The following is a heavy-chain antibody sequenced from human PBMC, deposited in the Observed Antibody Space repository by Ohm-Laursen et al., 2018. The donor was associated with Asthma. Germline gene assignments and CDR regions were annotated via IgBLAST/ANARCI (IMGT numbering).Heavy chain of an antibody. CDR1: GYTFSRYS. CDR2: ISSSGSTI. CDR3: ARIGPEWELPGREYSLHH. D-gene: IGHD1-26*01. V-gene: IGHV3-48*04. J-gene: IGHJ1*01. Sequence: SLRLSCTASGYTFSRYSIHWVRQVPGKGLEWVSYISSSGSTIYYADSVRGRFTTSRDNARNSVYLQMNSLRAEDTALYYCARIGPEWELPGREYSLHHWGEGTLVTVSS.